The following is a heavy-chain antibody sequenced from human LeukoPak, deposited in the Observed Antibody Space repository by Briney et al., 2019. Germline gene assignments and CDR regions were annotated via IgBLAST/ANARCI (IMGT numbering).Heavy chain of an antibody. CDR2: ISSDGNTQ. J-gene: IGHJ4*02. CDR3: AGKIASGY. D-gene: IGHD6-25*01. V-gene: IGHV3-30*03. CDR1: GFTLSTYG. Sequence: GGSLRLSCAASGFTLSTYGMHWVRQAPGKGLDWVAVISSDGNTQFYADSVKGRFTISRDNSKNTLYLQMNSLRAEDTAVYYCAGKIASGYWGQGTLVTVSS.